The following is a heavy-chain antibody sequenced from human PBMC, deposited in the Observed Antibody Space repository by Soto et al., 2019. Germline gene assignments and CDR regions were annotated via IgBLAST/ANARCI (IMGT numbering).Heavy chain of an antibody. D-gene: IGHD6-6*01. Sequence: PGGSLRLSCAASGFTFSSYWMHWVRQAPGKGLVWVSHIDSDGSSTTYADSVRGRFTISRDNRKNTLYLQMNSLRVEDTAIYYCASGSSSNVFDYWGQGTLVTVSS. CDR1: GFTFSSYW. CDR3: ASGSSSNVFDY. J-gene: IGHJ4*02. CDR2: IDSDGSST. V-gene: IGHV3-74*03.